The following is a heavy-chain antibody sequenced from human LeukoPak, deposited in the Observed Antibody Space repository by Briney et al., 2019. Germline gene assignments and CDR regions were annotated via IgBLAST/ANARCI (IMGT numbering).Heavy chain of an antibody. CDR2: INHSGST. CDR1: GGSFSGYY. CDR3: ARTYSSSWYGIDY. Sequence: SETLSLTCAVYGGSFSGYYWSWIRQPPGKGLEWIGEINHSGSTNYNPSLKSRVTISVDTSKNQFSLKLSSVTAADTAVYYCARTYSSSWYGIDYWGQGTLVTVSS. D-gene: IGHD6-13*01. J-gene: IGHJ4*02. V-gene: IGHV4-34*01.